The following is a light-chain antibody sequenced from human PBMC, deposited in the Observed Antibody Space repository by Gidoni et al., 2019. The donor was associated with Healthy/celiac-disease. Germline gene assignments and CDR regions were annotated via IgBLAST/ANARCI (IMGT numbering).Light chain of an antibody. CDR2: LGS. Sequence: DLVLTQSPLSLPVTPGEPPSISCRSSQSLLHRNGYNYLDWYLQKPGQSPQLLIYLGSNRASGDPDRFSGSGSGTDFTLKISRVEAEDVGVYYCMQALQTPRTFGQGTKVEIK. J-gene: IGKJ1*01. CDR1: QSLLHRNGYNY. V-gene: IGKV2-28*01. CDR3: MQALQTPRT.